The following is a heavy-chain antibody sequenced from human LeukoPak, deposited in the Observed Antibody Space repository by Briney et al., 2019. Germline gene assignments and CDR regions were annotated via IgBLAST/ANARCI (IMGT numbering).Heavy chain of an antibody. Sequence: GASVKVSCKASGYTFTDYYIHWVRQAPGQGLEWMGWINPNSGGTNYAQKLQGRVTMTTDTSTSTAYMELRSLRSDDTAVYYCAVGVESGAFDIWGQGTMVTVSS. D-gene: IGHD3-10*01. CDR1: GYTFTDYY. CDR3: AVGVESGAFDI. V-gene: IGHV1-2*02. CDR2: INPNSGGT. J-gene: IGHJ3*02.